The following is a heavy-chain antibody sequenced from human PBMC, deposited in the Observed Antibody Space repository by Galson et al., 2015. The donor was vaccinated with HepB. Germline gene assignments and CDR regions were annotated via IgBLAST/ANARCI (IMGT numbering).Heavy chain of an antibody. D-gene: IGHD4-23*01. J-gene: IGHJ3*02. CDR1: GYSFSNYW. CDR3: ARNTGNSGIHDAFNI. CDR2: FYPGDSDA. Sequence: QSGAEVKKPGESLKISCQASGYSFSNYWIGWVRQMPGVGLEWMGSFYPGDSDARYSPSFQGQVTISADKSSSIAYLQWSSPKASDTAMYYCARNTGNSGIHDAFNIWGQGTLVTVSS. V-gene: IGHV5-51*01.